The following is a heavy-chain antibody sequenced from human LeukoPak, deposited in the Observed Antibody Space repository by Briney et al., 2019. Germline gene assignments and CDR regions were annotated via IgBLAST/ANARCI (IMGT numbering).Heavy chain of an antibody. CDR1: GFTFSSYA. Sequence: GGSLRLSCAGSGFTFSSYAMHWVRQAPGKGLEWVAVISYDGSNKYYADSVKGRFTISRDNSKNTLYLQMSSLRAEDTAVYYCAKEVDGYSYGYDYWGQGTRVTVSS. J-gene: IGHJ4*02. V-gene: IGHV3-30*04. CDR2: ISYDGSNK. CDR3: AKEVDGYSYGYDY. D-gene: IGHD5-18*01.